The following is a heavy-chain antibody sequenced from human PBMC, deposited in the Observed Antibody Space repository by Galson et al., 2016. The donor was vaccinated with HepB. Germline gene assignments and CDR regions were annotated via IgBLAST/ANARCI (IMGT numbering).Heavy chain of an antibody. CDR3: ARPPREGYGGNSLLRYYGMDV. D-gene: IGHD4-23*01. CDR2: IWYDGSNK. Sequence: SLRLSCAASGFIFSSYGMHWVRQAPGKGLEWVAVIWYDGSNKYYADSVKGRFTISRDNSKNRLYLQMNSLRAEDTAVYYCARPPREGYGGNSLLRYYGMDVWGQGTTVTVSS. CDR1: GFIFSSYG. J-gene: IGHJ6*02. V-gene: IGHV3-33*01.